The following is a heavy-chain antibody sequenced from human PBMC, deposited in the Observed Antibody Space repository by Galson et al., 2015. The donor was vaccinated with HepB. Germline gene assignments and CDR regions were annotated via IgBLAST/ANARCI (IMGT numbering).Heavy chain of an antibody. CDR1: GFTFSDYY. CDR2: ISSSSSYT. Sequence: SLRLSCAASGFTFSDYYMSWIRPAPGKGLEWVSYISSSSSYTNYADSVKGRFTISRDNAKNSLYLQMNSLRAEDTAVYYCARTMVRGLGGTTYGMDVWGQGTTVTVSS. D-gene: IGHD3-10*01. CDR3: ARTMVRGLGGTTYGMDV. V-gene: IGHV3-11*06. J-gene: IGHJ6*02.